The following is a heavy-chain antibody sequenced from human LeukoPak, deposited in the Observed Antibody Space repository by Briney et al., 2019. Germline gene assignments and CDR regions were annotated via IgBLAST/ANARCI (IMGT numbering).Heavy chain of an antibody. J-gene: IGHJ2*01. CDR2: ISWNSGSI. D-gene: IGHD3-10*01. CDR3: ARVGTGSWYFDL. CDR1: GFTFDDYA. Sequence: HPGGSLRLSCAASGFTFDDYAMHWVRQAPGKGLEWVSGISWNSGSIGYADSVKGRFTISRDNAKNTVYLQMNSLRAEDTAVYYCARVGTGSWYFDLWGRGTLVTFSS. V-gene: IGHV3-9*01.